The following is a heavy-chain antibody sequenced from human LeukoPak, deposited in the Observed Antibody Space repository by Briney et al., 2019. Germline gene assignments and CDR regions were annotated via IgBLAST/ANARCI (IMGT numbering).Heavy chain of an antibody. CDR3: ATRGEYCSSTSCYAFDI. J-gene: IGHJ3*02. D-gene: IGHD2-2*01. Sequence: SETLSLTCTVSGGSISSYYWSWIRQPPGKGLEWIGYIYYSGSTNYNPSLKSRVTISVDTSKNQFSLKLSSVTAADTAVYFCATRGEYCSSTSCYAFDIWGQGTMVTVSS. V-gene: IGHV4-59*12. CDR1: GGSISSYY. CDR2: IYYSGST.